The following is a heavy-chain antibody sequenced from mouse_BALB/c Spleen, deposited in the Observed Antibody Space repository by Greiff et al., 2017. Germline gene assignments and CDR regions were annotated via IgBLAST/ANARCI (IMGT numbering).Heavy chain of an antibody. CDR2: IYPGSGST. D-gene: IGHD1-1*01. V-gene: IGHV1S22*01. CDR1: GYTFTSYW. J-gene: IGHJ1*01. CDR3: TTNYYGSSYWYFDV. Sequence: LQQPGSELVRPGASVKLSCKASGYTFTSYWMHWVKQRHGQGLEWIGNIYPGSGSTNYDEKFKSKGTLTVDTSSSTAYMHLSSLTSEDSAVYYCTTNYYGSSYWYFDVWGAGTTVTVSS.